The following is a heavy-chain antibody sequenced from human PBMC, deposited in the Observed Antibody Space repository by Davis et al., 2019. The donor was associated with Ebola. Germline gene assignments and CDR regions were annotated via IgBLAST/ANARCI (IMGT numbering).Heavy chain of an antibody. J-gene: IGHJ4*02. CDR1: GGSISSYY. CDR2: ISNGGRT. Sequence: GSLRLSCTVSGGSISSYYWSWIRQSPGKGLEWIAFISNGGRTIYNPSLRGRVTISIDPSKNQFSLEVRSVTAADTAFYYCVRGSDAYKTGYWGQGTLVTVSS. CDR3: VRGSDAYKTGY. V-gene: IGHV4-59*01. D-gene: IGHD5-24*01.